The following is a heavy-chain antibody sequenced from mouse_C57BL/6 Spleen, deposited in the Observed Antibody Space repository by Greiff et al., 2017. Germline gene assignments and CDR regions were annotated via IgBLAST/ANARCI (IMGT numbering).Heavy chain of an antibody. Sequence: VQLQQSGPELVKPGASVKISCKASGYSFTDYNMNWVKQSNGKSLEWIGVINPNYGTTSYNQKFKGKATLTVDQSSSTAYMQLNSLTSEDSAVXYCARSRIYDGYYPSAMDYWGQGTSVTVSS. CDR2: INPNYGTT. J-gene: IGHJ4*01. CDR1: GYSFTDYN. CDR3: ARSRIYDGYYPSAMDY. D-gene: IGHD2-3*01. V-gene: IGHV1-39*01.